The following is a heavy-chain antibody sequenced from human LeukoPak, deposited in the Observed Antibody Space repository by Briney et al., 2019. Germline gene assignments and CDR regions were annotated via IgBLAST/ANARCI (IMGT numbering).Heavy chain of an antibody. CDR2: ISYDGSNK. D-gene: IGHD3-22*01. J-gene: IGHJ6*03. CDR3: ARDRIVVVPGYYMDV. CDR1: GFTFSSYA. V-gene: IGHV3-30*04. Sequence: GGSLRLSCAASGFTFSSYAMHWVRQAPGKGLEWVAVISYDGSNKYYADSVKGRFTISRDNSKNTLYLQMNSLRAEDTAVYYCARDRIVVVPGYYMDVWGKGTTVTVSS.